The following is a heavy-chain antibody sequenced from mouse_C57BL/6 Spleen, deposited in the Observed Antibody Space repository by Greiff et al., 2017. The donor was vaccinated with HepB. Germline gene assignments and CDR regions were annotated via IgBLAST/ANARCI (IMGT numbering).Heavy chain of an antibody. D-gene: IGHD1-1*01. Sequence: EVMLVESEGGLVQPGSSMKLSCTASGFTFSDYYMAWVRQVPEKGLEWVANINYDGSSTYYLDSLKSRFIISRDNAKNILYLQMSSLKSEDTATYYCARALYYGSRDWYFDVWGTGTTVTVSS. V-gene: IGHV5-16*01. CDR1: GFTFSDYY. CDR3: ARALYYGSRDWYFDV. CDR2: INYDGSST. J-gene: IGHJ1*03.